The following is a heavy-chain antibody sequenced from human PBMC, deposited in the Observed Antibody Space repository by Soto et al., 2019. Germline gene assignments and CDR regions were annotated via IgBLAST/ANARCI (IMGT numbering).Heavy chain of an antibody. J-gene: IGHJ4*02. CDR1: GFTFGDYG. CDR3: SRSTTVTRKSDY. Sequence: PGGSLRISCKTFGFTFGDYGMSWFRQAPGKGLEWVGFIRTKDYGEATEYAASVKGRFTISRDDSDRIVYLQVNSLTSGDTAIYYCSRSTTVTRKSDYWGQGALVTVSS. D-gene: IGHD4-17*01. CDR2: IRTKDYGEAT. V-gene: IGHV3-49*03.